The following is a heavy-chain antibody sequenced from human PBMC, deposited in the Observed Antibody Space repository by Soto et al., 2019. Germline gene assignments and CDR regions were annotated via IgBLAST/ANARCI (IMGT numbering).Heavy chain of an antibody. CDR3: ARERQYDFWSGPDAFDI. V-gene: IGHV3-21*01. D-gene: IGHD3-3*01. J-gene: IGHJ3*02. Sequence: EVQLVESGGGLVKPGGSLRLSCAASGFTFSSYSMNWVRQAPGKGLEWVSSISSSSSYIYYADSVKGRFTISRDNAKNSLYLQMNSVRAEDTAVYYCARERQYDFWSGPDAFDIWGQGTMVTVSS. CDR1: GFTFSSYS. CDR2: ISSSSSYI.